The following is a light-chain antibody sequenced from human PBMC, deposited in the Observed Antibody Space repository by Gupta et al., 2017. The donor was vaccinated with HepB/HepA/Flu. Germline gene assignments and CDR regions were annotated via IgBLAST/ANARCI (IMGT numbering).Light chain of an antibody. CDR3: QQDGSSPFT. CDR1: QSVRSSY. Sequence: EIVLTQSPATLSLSPGDRATLSCGASQSVRSSYLAWYQQRPGLAPRLLIYDASRRATGIPDRFSGSGSGTDFTLTISRLEPEDFAVYYCQQDGSSPFTFGGGTXVEIK. V-gene: IGKV3D-20*01. CDR2: DAS. J-gene: IGKJ4*01.